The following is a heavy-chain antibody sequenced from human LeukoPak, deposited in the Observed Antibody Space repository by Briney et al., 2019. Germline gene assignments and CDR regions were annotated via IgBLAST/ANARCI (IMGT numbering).Heavy chain of an antibody. CDR3: ARDRWGAAAGRGRPGDY. CDR1: GFTFSSYE. J-gene: IGHJ4*02. V-gene: IGHV3-48*03. CDR2: ISSSGSTI. Sequence: PGGSLRLSCAASGFTFSSYEMNWVRQAPGKGLEWVSYISSSGSTIYYADSVKGRFTISRDNAKNSLYLQMNSLRAEDTAVYYCARDRWGAAAGRGRPGDYWGQETLVTVSS. D-gene: IGHD6-13*01.